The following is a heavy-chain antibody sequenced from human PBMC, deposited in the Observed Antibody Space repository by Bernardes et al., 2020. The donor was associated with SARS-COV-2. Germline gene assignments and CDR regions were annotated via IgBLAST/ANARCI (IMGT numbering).Heavy chain of an antibody. Sequence: SETLSLTCAVYGGSFSGYYWGWIRQPPGKGLEWIGEINHSGSTNYNPSLKSRVTISGDTSKNQFSLKLDSVTAADTAVYYCARARRGGYNYGRHAFDFWDQGTLVTVSS. CDR1: GGSFSGYY. J-gene: IGHJ4*02. D-gene: IGHD5-18*01. CDR3: ARARRGGYNYGRHAFDF. CDR2: INHSGST. V-gene: IGHV4-34*01.